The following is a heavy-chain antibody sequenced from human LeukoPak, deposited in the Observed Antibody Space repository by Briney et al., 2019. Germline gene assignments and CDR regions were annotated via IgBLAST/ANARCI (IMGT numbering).Heavy chain of an antibody. V-gene: IGHV3-23*01. J-gene: IGHJ4*02. D-gene: IGHD6-19*01. CDR3: AKLYSSGWDTIDY. CDR2: LSGSGGST. CDR1: GFTFSSYA. Sequence: GGSLRLSCAASGFTFSSYAMSWVRQAPGKGLEWVSSLSGSGGSTYHADSVKGRFTISRDNSKNTLYLQMNSLRAEDTAVYYCAKLYSSGWDTIDYWGQGTLVTVSS.